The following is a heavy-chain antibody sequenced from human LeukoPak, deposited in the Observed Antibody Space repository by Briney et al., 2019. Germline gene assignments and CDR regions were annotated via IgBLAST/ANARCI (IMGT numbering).Heavy chain of an antibody. J-gene: IGHJ4*02. CDR1: GFIFSSYA. Sequence: GESLRLSCAASGFIFSSYAMSWVRQTPGKGLEWVSRISESGGSTYYADSVKGRFTISRDNSKNTLYLQMNSLRAEDTAVYYCAKDRGSSWYGTSDYWGQGTLVTASS. CDR2: ISESGGST. CDR3: AKDRGSSWYGTSDY. D-gene: IGHD6-13*01. V-gene: IGHV3-23*01.